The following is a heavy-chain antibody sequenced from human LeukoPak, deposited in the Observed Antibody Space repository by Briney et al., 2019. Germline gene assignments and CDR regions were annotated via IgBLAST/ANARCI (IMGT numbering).Heavy chain of an antibody. CDR2: INTNTGNP. Sequence: ASVKVSCKASGYTFTSYAMNWVRQAPGQGLEWMGWINTNTGNPTYAQGFTGRFVFSLDTSVSTAYLQISSLKAEDTAVYYCARVVWNRGHYYMDVWGKGTTVTVSS. CDR3: ARVVWNRGHYYMDV. D-gene: IGHD1-1*01. V-gene: IGHV7-4-1*02. CDR1: GYTFTSYA. J-gene: IGHJ6*03.